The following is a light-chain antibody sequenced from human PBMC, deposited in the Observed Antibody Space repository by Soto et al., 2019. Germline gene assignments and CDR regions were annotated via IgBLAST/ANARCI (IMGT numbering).Light chain of an antibody. CDR2: DAS. J-gene: IGKJ4*01. V-gene: IGKV3-11*01. CDR3: QQRLNWPPLT. Sequence: EIVLTQFPATLSLSPGDRATLSCRASQSVSRYLAWYQQKPGQAPRLLIYDASNRATGIPARFSGSGSGTDFTLTISSLEPEDFAIYYCQQRLNWPPLTFGGGTKVEIK. CDR1: QSVSRY.